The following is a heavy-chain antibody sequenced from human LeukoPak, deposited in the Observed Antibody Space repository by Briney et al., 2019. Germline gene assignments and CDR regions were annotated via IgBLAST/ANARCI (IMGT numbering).Heavy chain of an antibody. Sequence: GGSLRLSCAASGFTFSSYSMDWVRQAPGKGLEWVSSISSSSSYIYYADSVKGRFTISRDNAKNSLYLQMNSLRAEDTAVYYCARADWDTAMIDYWGQGTLVTVSS. J-gene: IGHJ4*02. CDR3: ARADWDTAMIDY. CDR1: GFTFSSYS. D-gene: IGHD5-18*01. CDR2: ISSSSSYI. V-gene: IGHV3-21*01.